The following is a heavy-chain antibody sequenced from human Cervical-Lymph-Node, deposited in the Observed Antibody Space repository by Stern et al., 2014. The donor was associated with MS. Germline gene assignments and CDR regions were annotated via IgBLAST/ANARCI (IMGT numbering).Heavy chain of an antibody. CDR1: GGTFSTYK. CDR3: ARLGSGYDSSYLDF. D-gene: IGHD5-12*01. V-gene: IGHV1-69*01. J-gene: IGHJ4*02. Sequence: VQLVESGSEAKKPGSSVKVSCKVSGGTFSTYKISWVRQAPGQGLEWKGAIIPIFGPADYAQKFQDRVTIIADESTSEVHMELISLRSEDTGVYYCARLGSGYDSSYLDFWGQGTLVTVSS. CDR2: IIPIFGPA.